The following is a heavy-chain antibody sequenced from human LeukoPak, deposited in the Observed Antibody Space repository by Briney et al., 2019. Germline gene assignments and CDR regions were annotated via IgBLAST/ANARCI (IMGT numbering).Heavy chain of an antibody. V-gene: IGHV4-34*01. Sequence: PSETLSLTCAVYGGTFSGYYWSWIRQPPGEGLEWIGEVNYSGFTNYNPSLKSRVTISVGTSKNQFSLKVNSVTAADTAVYYCARAPTRADFDYWGQGNLVTVSS. J-gene: IGHJ4*02. CDR1: GGTFSGYY. D-gene: IGHD4-11*01. CDR3: ARAPTRADFDY. CDR2: VNYSGFT.